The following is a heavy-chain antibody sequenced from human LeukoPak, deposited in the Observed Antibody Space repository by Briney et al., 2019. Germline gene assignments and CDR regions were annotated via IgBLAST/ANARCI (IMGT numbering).Heavy chain of an antibody. J-gene: IGHJ4*02. Sequence: KPSETLSLTCTVSGGSISSNSYYWGWIRQLPGKGLEWIGSIYYSGSTYYNPSLKSRVTISVDTSKNQFSLKLSSVTAADTAVYYCARAIRYGGNPFDYWGQGTLVTVSS. CDR3: ARAIRYGGNPFDY. CDR2: IYYSGST. V-gene: IGHV4-39*01. D-gene: IGHD4-23*01. CDR1: GGSISSNSYY.